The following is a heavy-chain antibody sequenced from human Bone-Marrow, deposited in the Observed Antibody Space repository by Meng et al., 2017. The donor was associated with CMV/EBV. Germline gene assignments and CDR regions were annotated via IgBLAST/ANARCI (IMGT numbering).Heavy chain of an antibody. V-gene: IGHV1-46*01. CDR1: GYTFTSYY. CDR2: INPSGGST. D-gene: IGHD2-15*01. CDR3: ARAGGVVVAGTQRWLGY. Sequence: ASVKVSCKASGYTFTSYYMHWVRQAPGQGLEWMGIINPSGGSTSYAQKFQGRVTMTRDTSTSTVYMELSSLRSEDTAVYYCARAGGVVVAGTQRWLGYWGQGTLVTVSS. J-gene: IGHJ4*02.